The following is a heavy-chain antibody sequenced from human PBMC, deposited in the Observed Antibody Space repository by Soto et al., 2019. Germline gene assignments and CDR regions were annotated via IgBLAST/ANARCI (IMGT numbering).Heavy chain of an antibody. Sequence: ASVKVSCKASGYTFTSYYMHWVRQAPGKGLEWMGGFDPEDGETIDAQKFQGRVTMTEDTSTDTAYMELSSLRSEGTDVYYCATGRHLGYFAWLFWGQGTLVTVSS. CDR3: ATGRHLGYFAWLF. CDR1: GYTFTSYY. V-gene: IGHV1-24*01. J-gene: IGHJ4*02. CDR2: FDPEDGET. D-gene: IGHD3-9*01.